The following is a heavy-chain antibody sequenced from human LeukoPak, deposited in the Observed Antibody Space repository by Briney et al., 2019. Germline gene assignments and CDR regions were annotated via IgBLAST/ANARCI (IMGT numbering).Heavy chain of an antibody. CDR2: IYYSGST. CDR1: GGSISSSSYY. D-gene: IGHD3-3*01. Sequence: SETLSLTCTVSGGSISSSSYYWGWIRQPPGKGLEWIGSIYYSGSTYYNPSLKSRVTISVDTSKNQFSLKLSSVTAADTAVYYCARDLRAQGDFGYWGQGTLVTVSS. CDR3: ARDLRAQGDFGY. J-gene: IGHJ4*02. V-gene: IGHV4-39*07.